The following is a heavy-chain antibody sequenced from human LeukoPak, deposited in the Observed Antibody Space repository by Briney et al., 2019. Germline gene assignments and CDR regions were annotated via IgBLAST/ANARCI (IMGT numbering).Heavy chain of an antibody. CDR1: GLTFSSYG. D-gene: IGHD5-12*01. CDR2: ISGSGGST. Sequence: PGGSLRLSCAASGLTFSSYGMSWVRQAPGKGLEWVSAISGSGGSTYYADSVKGRFTISRDNSKNTLYLQMNSLRAEDTAVYYCAKPRRYSGYDFDYWGQGTLVTVSS. V-gene: IGHV3-23*01. J-gene: IGHJ4*02. CDR3: AKPRRYSGYDFDY.